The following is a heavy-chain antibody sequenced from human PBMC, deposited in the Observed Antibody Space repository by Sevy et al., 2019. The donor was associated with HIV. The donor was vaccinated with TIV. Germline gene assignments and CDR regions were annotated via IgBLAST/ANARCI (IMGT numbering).Heavy chain of an antibody. V-gene: IGHV1-69*13. CDR2: IIPIFGTA. D-gene: IGHD1-26*01. CDR1: GGTFSSYA. CDR3: ASHSGSYRDWFDP. J-gene: IGHJ5*02. Sequence: SVKVSCKASGGTFSSYAISWVRQAPGQGLEWMGGIIPIFGTANYAQKFQGRVTITADESTSTAYMELSSLRSEDTAVYYCASHSGSYRDWFDPWGQGTLVTVSS.